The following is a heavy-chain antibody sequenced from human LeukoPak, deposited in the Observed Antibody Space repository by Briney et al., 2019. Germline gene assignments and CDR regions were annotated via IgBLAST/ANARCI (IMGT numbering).Heavy chain of an antibody. V-gene: IGHV4-30-2*01. CDR1: GGSISSGGYY. CDR2: IYHSGST. D-gene: IGHD3-3*01. CDR3: ARRVCMELGVARLTYFDY. J-gene: IGHJ4*02. Sequence: SQTLSLTCTVSGGSISSGGYYWSWLRQPPGKGLEWIGYIYHSGSTYYNPSLKSRVTISVDRSKNQFSLKLSSVTAADTAVYYCARRVCMELGVARLTYFDYWGQGTLVTVSS.